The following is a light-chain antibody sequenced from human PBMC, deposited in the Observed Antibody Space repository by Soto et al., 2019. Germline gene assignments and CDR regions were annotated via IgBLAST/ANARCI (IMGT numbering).Light chain of an antibody. CDR3: SAYTTSSTTLYV. J-gene: IGLJ1*01. CDR2: EVS. Sequence: QSALTQPASVSGSPGQSIAISCTGTIGDVGRYNYVSWYQQHPGKAPKLMIYEVSNRPSGVSNRFSGSKSGNTASLTISGLQAEDEADYYCSAYTTSSTTLYVFGTGTKLTVL. V-gene: IGLV2-14*01. CDR1: IGDVGRYNY.